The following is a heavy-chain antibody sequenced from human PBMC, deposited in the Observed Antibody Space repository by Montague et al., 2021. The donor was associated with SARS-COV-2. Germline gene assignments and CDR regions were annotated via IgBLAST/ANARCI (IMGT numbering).Heavy chain of an antibody. J-gene: IGHJ3*01. D-gene: IGHD3-3*01. CDR2: IYWDGDQ. Sequence: VKPTQTLTLTRVFSGFSLNTDGVGVAWIRRPPGKALEWLALIYWDGDQRYSPSLKTRVTITKDTSRNRVVLTMTNLDPVDTATYYCARRYDFYRAEAFDVWGQGTMVTVSS. CDR3: ARRYDFYRAEAFDV. CDR1: GFSLNTDGVG. V-gene: IGHV2-5*02.